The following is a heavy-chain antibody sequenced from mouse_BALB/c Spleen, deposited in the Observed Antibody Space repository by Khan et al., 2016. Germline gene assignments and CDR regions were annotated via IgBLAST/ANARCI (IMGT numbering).Heavy chain of an antibody. CDR1: GYSITSDYA. CDR2: ISYSGST. V-gene: IGHV3-2*02. Sequence: VQLQQSGPGLVKPSQSLSLTCTVTGYSITSDYAWNWIRQFPGNKLEWMGYISYSGSTSYNLSLKSRISITRDTSKNQFFLQLNSVTTEDTATYYCARWFAYWGQGTLVTVSA. CDR3: ARWFAY. J-gene: IGHJ3*01.